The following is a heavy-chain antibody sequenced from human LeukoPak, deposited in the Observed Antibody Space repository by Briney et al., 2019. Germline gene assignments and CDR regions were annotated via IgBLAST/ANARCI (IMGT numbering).Heavy chain of an antibody. V-gene: IGHV3-48*04. CDR1: GFTFSIYS. Sequence: GGSLRLSCAASGFTFSIYSMSWVRQAPGKGLEWVSYISSSSSTISYADSVKGRFTISRDNAKNSLYLQMNSLRAEDTALYYCAKGTSWGGSGWPYYFDYWGQGTLVTVSS. CDR2: ISSSSSTI. J-gene: IGHJ4*02. D-gene: IGHD6-19*01. CDR3: AKGTSWGGSGWPYYFDY.